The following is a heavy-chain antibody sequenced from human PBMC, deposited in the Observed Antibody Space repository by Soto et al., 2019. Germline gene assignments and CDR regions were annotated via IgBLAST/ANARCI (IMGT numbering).Heavy chain of an antibody. J-gene: IGHJ4*02. Sequence: EVQLLESGGGLVQPGGSLRLSCAASGFTFINYAMSWVRQAPGKGLEWVSVISGSGGVTYYADSVKGRFTISRDNSKNTLYLQMNSLRADDTAVYYCAKGRGYFDYWGQGTLVTVSS. V-gene: IGHV3-23*01. CDR1: GFTFINYA. D-gene: IGHD2-15*01. CDR3: AKGRGYFDY. CDR2: ISGSGGVT.